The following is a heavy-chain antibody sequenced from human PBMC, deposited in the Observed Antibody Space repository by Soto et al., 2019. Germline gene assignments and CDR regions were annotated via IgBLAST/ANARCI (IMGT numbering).Heavy chain of an antibody. CDR1: GYSFAGYW. J-gene: IGHJ4*02. V-gene: IGHV5-10-1*01. CDR3: ARQIYDSDTGPHFQYYFDS. D-gene: IGHD3-22*01. Sequence: GESLKISCKGSGYSFAGYWITWVRQKPGKGLEWMGRIDPSDSQTYYSPSFRGHVTISVTKSITTVFLQWSSLRASDTAMYYCARQIYDSDTGPHFQYYFDSWGQGAPVTVSS. CDR2: IDPSDSQT.